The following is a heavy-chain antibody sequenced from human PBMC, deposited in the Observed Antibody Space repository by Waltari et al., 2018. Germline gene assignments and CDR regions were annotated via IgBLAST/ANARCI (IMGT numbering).Heavy chain of an antibody. CDR3: AKWGGRFFDY. Sequence: EVQLVESGGGLVQPGRSLRLSCAASGFTFDDYAMHWVRQAPGKGLEWVPGISWNSGSIGYADSVKGRFTIARDNAKNSLYLQMNSLRAEDTALYYCAKWGGRFFDYWGQGTLVTVSS. CDR2: ISWNSGSI. V-gene: IGHV3-9*01. CDR1: GFTFDDYA. D-gene: IGHD1-26*01. J-gene: IGHJ4*02.